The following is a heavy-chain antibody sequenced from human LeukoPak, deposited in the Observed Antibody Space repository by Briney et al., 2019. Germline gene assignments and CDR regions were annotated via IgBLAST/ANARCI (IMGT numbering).Heavy chain of an antibody. CDR2: IYHSGST. J-gene: IGHJ3*02. V-gene: IGHV4-38-2*02. CDR1: GYSISSGYY. D-gene: IGHD1-14*01. CDR3: ARVGNLAGDAFDI. Sequence: SQTLSLTCTVSGYSISSGYYWGWIRQPPGKGLEWIGSIYHSGSTYYNPSLMSRVTISVDTSKNQFSLKLSSVTAADTAVYYCARVGNLAGDAFDIWGQGTMVTVSS.